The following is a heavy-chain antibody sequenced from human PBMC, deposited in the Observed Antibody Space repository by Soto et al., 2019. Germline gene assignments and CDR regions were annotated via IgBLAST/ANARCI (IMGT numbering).Heavy chain of an antibody. CDR1: GGSMTSYY. V-gene: IGHV4-4*07. CDR3: ARGRRFSDWFDP. Sequence: PSETLSLTSTVSGGSMTSYYWTWIRQPAGKGLEWIGRVYSSGCTHYNPSLKSRVTISLDTSKNQFSLRLLSVTAADTAVYFCARGRRFSDWFDPWGQGTLGTVAS. CDR2: VYSSGCT. J-gene: IGHJ5*02. D-gene: IGHD3-3*01.